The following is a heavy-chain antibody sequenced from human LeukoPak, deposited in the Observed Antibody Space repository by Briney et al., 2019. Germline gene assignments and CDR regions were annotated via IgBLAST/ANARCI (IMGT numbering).Heavy chain of an antibody. CDR2: ISAYNGNT. CDR3: ARGRDYDILTGYYSSAIDY. Sequence: ASVKVSCKASGYTFTSYGISWVRQAPGQGLEWMGWISAYNGNTNYAQKLQGRVTMTRDTSISTAYMELSRLRSDDTAVYYCARGRDYDILTGYYSSAIDYWGQGTLVTVSS. V-gene: IGHV1-18*01. D-gene: IGHD3-9*01. J-gene: IGHJ4*02. CDR1: GYTFTSYG.